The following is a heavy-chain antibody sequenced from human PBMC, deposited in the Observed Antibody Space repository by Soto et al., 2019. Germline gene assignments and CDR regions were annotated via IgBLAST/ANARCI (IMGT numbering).Heavy chain of an antibody. V-gene: IGHV1-3*05. CDR1: GYTFTSYA. D-gene: IGHD6-13*01. CDR2: INAGNGNT. J-gene: IGHJ4*02. Sequence: QVQLVQSGAEEKKPGASVKVSCKACGYTFTSYAMHWVRQAPGQRLEWMGWINAGNGNTKHSQKLQGRVTITRDTSASTAYMELSSLRSEDTAVYYCARDVAAADYWGQGTLVTVSS. CDR3: ARDVAAADY.